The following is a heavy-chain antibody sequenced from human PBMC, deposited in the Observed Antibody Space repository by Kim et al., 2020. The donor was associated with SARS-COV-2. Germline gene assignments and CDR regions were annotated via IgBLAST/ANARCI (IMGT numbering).Heavy chain of an antibody. CDR3: AKASKHDFWDGENYYYYGMDV. V-gene: IGHV3-23*01. J-gene: IGHJ6*02. CDR1: GFTFSSYA. CDR2: ISGSGGST. D-gene: IGHD3-3*01. Sequence: GGSLRLSCAASGFTFSSYAMSWVRQAPGKGLEWVSAISGSGGSTYYADSVKGRFTISRDNSKNTLYLQMNSLRAEDMAVYYCAKASKHDFWDGENYYYYGMDVWGQGTTVTVSS.